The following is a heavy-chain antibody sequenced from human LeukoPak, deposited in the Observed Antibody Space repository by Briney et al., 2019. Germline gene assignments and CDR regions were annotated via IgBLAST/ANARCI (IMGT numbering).Heavy chain of an antibody. CDR3: AIASALLLWFGELLG. D-gene: IGHD3-10*01. CDR2: ISAYNGNT. J-gene: IGHJ4*02. V-gene: IGHV1-18*04. Sequence: ASVKVSCTASGYTFTSYGISWVRQAPGQGLEWMGWISAYNGNTNYAQKLQGRVTMTTDTSTSTAYMELRSLRSDDTAVYYCAIASALLLWFGELLGWGQGTLVTVSS. CDR1: GYTFTSYG.